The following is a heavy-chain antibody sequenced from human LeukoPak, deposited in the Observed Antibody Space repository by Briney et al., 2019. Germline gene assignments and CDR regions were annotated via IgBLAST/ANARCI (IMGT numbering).Heavy chain of an antibody. V-gene: IGHV3-30-3*01. J-gene: IGHJ6*02. Sequence: GGSLRLSCAASGFTFSTYAIHWVRQAPGKGLEWVSVISYDGNTKYYADSVKGRFTISRDNSKNTLYLQMNSLRAEDTAVYYCAKITMVRGAQHGMDVWGQGTTVTVSS. D-gene: IGHD3-10*01. CDR3: AKITMVRGAQHGMDV. CDR1: GFTFSTYA. CDR2: ISYDGNTK.